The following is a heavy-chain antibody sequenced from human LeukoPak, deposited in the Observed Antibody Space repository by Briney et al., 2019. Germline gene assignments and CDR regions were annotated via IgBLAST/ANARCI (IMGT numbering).Heavy chain of an antibody. CDR1: GDSVSSNSAA. V-gene: IGHV6-1*01. CDR2: TYYRSKWYN. Sequence: SQTLSLTCAISGDSVSSNSAAWNWIRKSPSRGLEWLGRTYYRSKWYNDYAVSVKSRITINPDTSKNQFSLQLNSVTPEDTAVYYCARAKPIVGATTFDYWGQGTLVTVSS. D-gene: IGHD1-26*01. CDR3: ARAKPIVGATTFDY. J-gene: IGHJ4*02.